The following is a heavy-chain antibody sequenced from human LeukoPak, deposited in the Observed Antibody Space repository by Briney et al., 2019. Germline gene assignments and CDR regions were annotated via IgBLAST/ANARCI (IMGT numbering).Heavy chain of an antibody. J-gene: IGHJ4*02. CDR1: GVSISSYC. D-gene: IGHD3-22*01. Sequence: SGTLCLTCTVSGVSISSYCRSWIRQPPGKGLGWIGGIYYSGSTNYNPALKSRVTISLDPCKNQFSLKLSSVTLADTAVYYCARVYYDSSGPLYYFDYWGQGTLATVSS. CDR3: ARVYYDSSGPLYYFDY. V-gene: IGHV4-59*01. CDR2: IYYSGST.